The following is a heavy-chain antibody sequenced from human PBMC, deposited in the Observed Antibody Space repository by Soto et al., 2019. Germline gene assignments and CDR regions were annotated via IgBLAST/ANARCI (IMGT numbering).Heavy chain of an antibody. V-gene: IGHV3-33*01. D-gene: IGHD3-10*01. CDR1: GFIFSNYA. CDR2: IWSDGSYE. CDR3: ARGTGPGSFLIDY. J-gene: IGHJ4*02. Sequence: QVQLVGSGGGVVQPGRSLRLSCAASGFIFSNYAMHWVRQAPGQGLEWVAFIWSDGSYENYAESVKGRFTISRDNSKNTLYLQVNSLRVDDTAVYFCARGTGPGSFLIDYWGQGTLVTVSS.